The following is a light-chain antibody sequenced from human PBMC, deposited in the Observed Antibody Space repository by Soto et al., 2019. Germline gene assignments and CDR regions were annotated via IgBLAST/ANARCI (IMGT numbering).Light chain of an antibody. CDR1: QSVLYSSNNKNY. J-gene: IGKJ2*02. V-gene: IGKV4-1*01. CDR3: QQHYSTPRT. CDR2: WAS. Sequence: DIVTTQSPDSLAVSLGERATINCKSSQSVLYSSNNKNYLAWYQQKPGQPPKLLIYWASTRESGVPDRFSGSGSGTDFTLTISSLQAEDVAVYYCQQHYSTPRTFGQGTKLEIK.